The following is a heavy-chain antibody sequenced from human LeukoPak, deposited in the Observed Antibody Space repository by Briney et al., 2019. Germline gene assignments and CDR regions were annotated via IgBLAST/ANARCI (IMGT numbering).Heavy chain of an antibody. J-gene: IGHJ6*02. CDR2: IIPILGIA. CDR3: ARRYGGNSGLGYYYYGMDV. CDR1: GRTFSSYA. D-gene: IGHD4-23*01. V-gene: IGHV1-69*04. Sequence: ASVKVSCKASGRTFSSYAISWVRQAPGQGLEWMGRIIPILGIANYAQKFQGRVKITADKSTSTAYMELSSLRSEDTAVYYCARRYGGNSGLGYYYYGMDVWGQGTTVTVSS.